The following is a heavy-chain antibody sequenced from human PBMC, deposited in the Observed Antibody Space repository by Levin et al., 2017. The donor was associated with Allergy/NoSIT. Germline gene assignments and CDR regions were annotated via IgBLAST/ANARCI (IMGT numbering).Heavy chain of an antibody. D-gene: IGHD3-22*01. J-gene: IGHJ4*02. Sequence: GESLKISCKASGYTFTSYGISWVRQAPGQGLEWMGWISAYNGNTNYAQKLQGRVTMTTDTSTSTAYMELRSLRSDDTAVYYCVRVSGYPFEGSHFDYWGQGTLVTVSS. CDR1: GYTFTSYG. V-gene: IGHV1-18*01. CDR3: VRVSGYPFEGSHFDY. CDR2: ISAYNGNT.